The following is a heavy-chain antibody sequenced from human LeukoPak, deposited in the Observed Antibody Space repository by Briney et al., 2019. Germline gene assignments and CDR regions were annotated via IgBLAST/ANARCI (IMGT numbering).Heavy chain of an antibody. D-gene: IGHD4-23*01. CDR3: ATPRGGNGVDYFDY. J-gene: IGHJ4*02. V-gene: IGHV1-24*01. CDR2: FDPEDGET. Sequence: ASVKVSCKVSGYTLTELSMHWVRQAPGKGLEWMGGFDPEDGETIYAQKFQGRVTMTEDTSTDTAYMELSSLRSEDTAVYSRATPRGGNGVDYFDYWGQGTLVTVSS. CDR1: GYTLTELS.